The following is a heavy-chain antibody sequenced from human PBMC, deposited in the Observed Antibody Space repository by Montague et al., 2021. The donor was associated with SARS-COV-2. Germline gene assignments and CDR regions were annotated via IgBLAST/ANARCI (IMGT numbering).Heavy chain of an antibody. D-gene: IGHD1-26*01. Sequence: SETLSLTCTVSGGSISSHNYYWDWIRQPPGKGLEWIGSIYDSGSTYYNPSLKSRVTISVDTSKNHFSLKLNSVTAADTAFYYCARRGRKLLPVATTIGGFDIGGQGTVVTVSS. CDR1: GGSISSHNYY. V-gene: IGHV4-39*02. CDR2: IYDSGST. J-gene: IGHJ3*02. CDR3: ARRGRKLLPVATTIGGFDI.